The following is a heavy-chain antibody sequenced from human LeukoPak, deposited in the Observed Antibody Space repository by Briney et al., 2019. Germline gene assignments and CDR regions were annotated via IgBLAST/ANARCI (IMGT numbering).Heavy chain of an antibody. CDR2: IYYSGST. CDR3: ATGIAPNWFDP. V-gene: IGHV4-59*01. CDR1: GGSMSSYY. Sequence: SETLSLTCTVSGGSMSSYYWSRIQQPPGKGLEWIAYIYYSGSTNYNPSPKSRVTISVDTSKNQFSLKLSSVTAADTAVYYCATGIAPNWFDPWGQGTLVTVSS. D-gene: IGHD6-13*01. J-gene: IGHJ5*02.